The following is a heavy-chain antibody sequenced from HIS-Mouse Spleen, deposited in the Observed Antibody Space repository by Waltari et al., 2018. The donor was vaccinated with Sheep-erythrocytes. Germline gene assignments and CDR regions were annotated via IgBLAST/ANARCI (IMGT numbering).Heavy chain of an antibody. CDR2: IWYDGSNK. Sequence: RLSCAASGFTFSSYGMHWVRQAPGKGLEWVAVIWYDGSNKYYADSVKGRFTISRDNSKNTLYLQMNSLRAEDTAVYYCARRRRKTGYYYYYGMDVWGQGTTVTVSS. CDR3: ARRRRKTGYYYYYGMDV. D-gene: IGHD7-27*01. CDR1: GFTFSSYG. J-gene: IGHJ6*02. V-gene: IGHV3-33*01.